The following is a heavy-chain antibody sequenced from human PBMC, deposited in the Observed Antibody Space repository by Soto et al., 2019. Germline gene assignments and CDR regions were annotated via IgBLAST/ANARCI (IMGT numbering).Heavy chain of an antibody. J-gene: IGHJ4*02. D-gene: IGHD1-26*01. CDR1: GYTFTDYD. Sequence: QVQLVQSGAVVKKPGASVRVSCKASGYTFTDYDINWVRLATGQGLEWMGWMNPSSGYTGYAQKFQGRVTMTWDTSISTAYMELSSLTSADTAVYYCARFVRHQLPTIDYWGQGALVTVSS. CDR2: MNPSSGYT. CDR3: ARFVRHQLPTIDY. V-gene: IGHV1-8*01.